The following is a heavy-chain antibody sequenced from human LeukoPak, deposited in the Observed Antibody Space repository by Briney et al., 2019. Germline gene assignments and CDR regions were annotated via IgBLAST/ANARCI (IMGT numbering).Heavy chain of an antibody. J-gene: IGHJ5*02. CDR3: ARDVHGDYGSGWFDP. CDR2: INPNSGGT. D-gene: IGHD4-17*01. V-gene: IGHV1-2*06. Sequence: ASVKVSCKASGYTFTGYYMHWVRQAPGQGLEWMGRINPNSGGTNYAQKFQGRVTMTRGTSISTAYMELSRLRSDDTAVYYCARDVHGDYGSGWFDPWGQGTLVSVSS. CDR1: GYTFTGYY.